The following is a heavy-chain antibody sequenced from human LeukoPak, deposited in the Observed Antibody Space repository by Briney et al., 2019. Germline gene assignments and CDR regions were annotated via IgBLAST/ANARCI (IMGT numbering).Heavy chain of an antibody. D-gene: IGHD5-18*01. CDR3: ARDFRRYSYGPVDY. Sequence: GGSLRLSCTVSGFIFSNSGMHWVRRAPGKGLEWVAVVKGCFTISRDNSKNTLHLQMDSLRVEDTAMYFCARDFRRYSYGPVDYWGQGTLVTVSS. V-gene: IGHV3-33*01. J-gene: IGHJ4*02. CDR1: GFIFSNSG.